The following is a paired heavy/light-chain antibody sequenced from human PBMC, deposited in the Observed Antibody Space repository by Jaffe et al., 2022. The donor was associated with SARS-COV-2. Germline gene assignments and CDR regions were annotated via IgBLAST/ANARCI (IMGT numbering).Light chain of an antibody. CDR3: QQRSNWPSIT. CDR1: QSVGSY. CDR2: DAS. J-gene: IGKJ5*01. V-gene: IGKV3-11*01. Sequence: EIVLTQSPATLSLSPGERATLSCRASQSVGSYLAWYQQKPGQAPRLLIYDASKRATGIPARFSGRGSGTDFTLTITSLEPEDFAVYFCQQRSNWPSITFGQGTRLEIK.
Heavy chain of an antibody. CDR1: GFTFSSYG. CDR3: ATDGEMLAASYYFDY. D-gene: IGHD6-13*01. CDR2: ISSDGSNK. Sequence: QVQLVESGGGVVQPGRSLRLSCAASGFTFSSYGMHWVRQAPGKGLEWVAVISSDGSNKYHADSVKGRFTISRDNSKNTLYLQMNSLRGEDTAMYYCATDGEMLAASYYFDYWGQGSLVTVSS. J-gene: IGHJ4*02. V-gene: IGHV3-30*03.